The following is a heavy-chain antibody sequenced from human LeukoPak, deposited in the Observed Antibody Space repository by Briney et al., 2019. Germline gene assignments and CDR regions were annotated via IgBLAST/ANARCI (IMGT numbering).Heavy chain of an antibody. CDR3: ARDRTGKTYYYGMDV. Sequence: SETLSLTCTVSAGSISSYYWSWIRQPPGKGLEGIGDIYYSGITNYNPSLNSRVTISVDTSKKQFSLKLSSVTAADTAVYYCARDRTGKTYYYGMDVWGQGTTVTVSS. J-gene: IGHJ6*02. D-gene: IGHD1-1*01. CDR2: IYYSGIT. CDR1: AGSISSYY. V-gene: IGHV4-59*01.